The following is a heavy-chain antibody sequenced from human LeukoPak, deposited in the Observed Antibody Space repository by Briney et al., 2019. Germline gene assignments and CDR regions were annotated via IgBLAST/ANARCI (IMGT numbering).Heavy chain of an antibody. J-gene: IGHJ4*02. CDR1: GFTFSNYA. CDR3: VTEVLVAFYY. Sequence: GGSLRLSCASSGFTFSNYAMSWVRQPPGKGLEWVATISGSGATRNYADSVKGRFTISRDNSKNTLYLQINSLRAEDTALYYCVTEVLVAFYYWGQGTLVTVSS. CDR2: ISGSGATR. D-gene: IGHD2-2*01. V-gene: IGHV3-23*01.